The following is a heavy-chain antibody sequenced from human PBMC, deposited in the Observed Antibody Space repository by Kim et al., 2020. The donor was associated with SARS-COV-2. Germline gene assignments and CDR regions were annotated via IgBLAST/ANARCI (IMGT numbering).Heavy chain of an antibody. CDR2: IWFDGSNK. CDR3: ARGIYYYDSSVYYYYFD. Sequence: GGSLRLSCSASGFTFSSYAMHWVRQAPGKGLEWVALIWFDGSNKYYADSVKGRFTISRDNSKNTLYLQMNSLRGEDTAVYYCARGIYYYDSSVYYYYFD. CDR1: GFTFSSYA. D-gene: IGHD3-22*01. V-gene: IGHV3-30*02. J-gene: IGHJ4*01.